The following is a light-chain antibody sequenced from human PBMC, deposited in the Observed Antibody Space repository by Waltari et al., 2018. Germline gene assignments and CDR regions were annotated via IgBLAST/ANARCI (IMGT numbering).Light chain of an antibody. CDR3: SSYVSSDTLEL. V-gene: IGLV2-14*03. CDR2: DFS. CDR1: SSDVGGYNY. Sequence: HSALTQPASVSGSPGQSITIPCTGTSSDVGGYNYVSWYQQHPGQAPRLMIFDFSNRPAGVASRFSGSKSCNQPSLTISGLQAEDEADYYCSSYVSSDTLELFGGGTSLTVL. J-gene: IGLJ2*01.